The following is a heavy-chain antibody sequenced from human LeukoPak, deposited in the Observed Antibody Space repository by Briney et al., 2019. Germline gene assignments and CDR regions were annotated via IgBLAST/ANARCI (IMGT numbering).Heavy chain of an antibody. CDR1: GYTFTGYY. Sequence: ASVKVSCKASGYTFTGYYMHWVRQAPGQGLEWMGWINPNSGGTNYAQKSQGRVTMTRDTSISTAYMELSRLRSDDTAVYYCARGFTITMIPASNFDYWGRGTLVTVSS. CDR2: INPNSGGT. J-gene: IGHJ4*02. V-gene: IGHV1-2*02. D-gene: IGHD3-22*01. CDR3: ARGFTITMIPASNFDY.